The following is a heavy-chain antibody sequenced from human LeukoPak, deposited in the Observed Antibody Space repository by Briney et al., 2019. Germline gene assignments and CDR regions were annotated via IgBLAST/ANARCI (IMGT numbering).Heavy chain of an antibody. CDR3: ARDARGAAAADDAFDI. V-gene: IGHV1-24*01. Sequence: GASVKVSCKVSGYTLTELSMHWVRQAPGKGLEWMGGFDPEDGETIYAQKFQGRVTMTEDTSTHTAYMELSSLRSEDTAVYYCARDARGAAAADDAFDIWGQGTMVTVSS. CDR2: FDPEDGET. D-gene: IGHD6-13*01. J-gene: IGHJ3*02. CDR1: GYTLTELS.